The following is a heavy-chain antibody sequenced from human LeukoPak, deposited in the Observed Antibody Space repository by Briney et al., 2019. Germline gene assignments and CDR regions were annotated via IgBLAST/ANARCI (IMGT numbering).Heavy chain of an antibody. J-gene: IGHJ3*02. CDR2: TYYRSKWFN. CDR3: VYRGLTDVLDI. Sequence: KSSQTLSLTCAISGDSVSSDSAAWNWVRQSPSRGLEWLGRTYYRSKWFNDYALSVRSRITINPDTSMNQFSLQLMSMTPEDTAIYYCVYRGLTDVLDIWGPGTMVTVFS. D-gene: IGHD2-2*01. CDR1: GDSVSSDSAA. V-gene: IGHV6-1*01.